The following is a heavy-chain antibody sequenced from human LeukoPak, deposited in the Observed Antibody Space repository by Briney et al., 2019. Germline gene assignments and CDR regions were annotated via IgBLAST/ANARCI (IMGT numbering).Heavy chain of an antibody. Sequence: EPSETPSLTCTVSGGSISSGDYYWSWIRQPPGKGLEGIGDTYYSGSTYYNPSLKSRVTISVDTSKNQFSLKLSSVTAADTAVYYCARSGSGGYYYDSSGYYYDYWGQGTLVTVSS. V-gene: IGHV4-30-4*01. J-gene: IGHJ4*02. D-gene: IGHD3-22*01. CDR2: TYYSGST. CDR1: GGSISSGDYY. CDR3: ARSGSGGYYYDSSGYYYDY.